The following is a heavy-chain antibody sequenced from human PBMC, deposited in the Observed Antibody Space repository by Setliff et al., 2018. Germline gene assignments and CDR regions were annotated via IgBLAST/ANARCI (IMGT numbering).Heavy chain of an antibody. J-gene: IGHJ1*01. CDR2: VYYSGYT. D-gene: IGHD3-10*01. V-gene: IGHV4-39*07. CDR1: GGSVSSASHY. CDR3: ARVDFTMIQGVIGH. Sequence: PSETLSLTCTASGGSVSSASHYWGWIRQAPGKGMEWIGSVYYSGYTYYKPSLQSRVTMSVDTSKNQFSLKLTSVTAADTAVYYCARVDFTMIQGVIGHWGQGTLVTVSS.